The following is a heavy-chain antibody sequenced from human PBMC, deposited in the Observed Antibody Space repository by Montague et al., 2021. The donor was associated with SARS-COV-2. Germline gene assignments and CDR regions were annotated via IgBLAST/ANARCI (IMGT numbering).Heavy chain of an antibody. D-gene: IGHD3-10*01. J-gene: IGHJ6*04. CDR2: PHHKSKRFY. Sequence: CAISGDSVAGHRRTSEEHTPALSSHNDRVCRPHHKSKRFYDYAVSLKSRLTIKPDTSKNQFSLQLNSVTPEDTAVYYCARDIGSAGIYYYYGMDVWGKGTMVTVYS. CDR1: GDSVAGHRRT. CDR3: ARDIGSAGIYYYYGMDV. V-gene: IGHV6-1*01.